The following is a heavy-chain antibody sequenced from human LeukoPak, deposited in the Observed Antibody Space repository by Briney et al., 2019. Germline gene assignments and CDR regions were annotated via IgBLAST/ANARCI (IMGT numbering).Heavy chain of an antibody. CDR2: INSDGSST. Sequence: GGSLRLSCAASGFTFSNYWMHWVRQAPGKGLVWVSRINSDGSSTTYADSVRGRFTISRDNAKNTLYLQMNSLRAGDMAVYYCARVIRWFDSWGQGTLVTVSS. CDR3: ARVIRWFDS. V-gene: IGHV3-74*01. CDR1: GFTFSNYW. J-gene: IGHJ5*01.